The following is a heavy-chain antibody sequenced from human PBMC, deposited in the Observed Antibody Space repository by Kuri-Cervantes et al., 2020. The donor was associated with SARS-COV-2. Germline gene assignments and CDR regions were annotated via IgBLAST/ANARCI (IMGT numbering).Heavy chain of an antibody. Sequence: GESLKISCAASGFTFSSYSMNWVRQAPGKGLEWVSSISSSSSYIYYADSVKGRFTISRDNAKNSLYLQMNSLRAEDTAVYYCARDPEYSSGLYERGYCFDYWGQGTLVTVSS. CDR3: ARDPEYSSGLYERGYCFDY. J-gene: IGHJ4*02. CDR1: GFTFSSYS. V-gene: IGHV3-21*01. CDR2: ISSSSSYI. D-gene: IGHD6-19*01.